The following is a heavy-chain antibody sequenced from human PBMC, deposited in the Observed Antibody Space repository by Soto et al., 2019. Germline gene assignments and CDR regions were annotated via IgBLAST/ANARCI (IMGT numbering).Heavy chain of an antibody. D-gene: IGHD6-13*01. CDR2: ISGSGGST. J-gene: IGHJ2*01. Sequence: EVQLLESGGGLVQPGGSLRLSCAASGFTFSSYAMSWVRQAPGKGLEWVSAISGSGGSTYYADSVKGRFTISSDNSKNAQYLQMNSLRAEDRAVYYCAKSRQQLVWYFDLWGRGTLVTVSS. CDR3: AKSRQQLVWYFDL. V-gene: IGHV3-23*01. CDR1: GFTFSSYA.